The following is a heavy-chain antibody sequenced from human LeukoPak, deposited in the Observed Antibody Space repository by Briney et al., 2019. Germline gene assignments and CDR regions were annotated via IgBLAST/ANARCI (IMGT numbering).Heavy chain of an antibody. Sequence: ASVKVSXKASGYTFTGDYVHWVRQAPGQGLEWMGWINPNSGGTNYAQKFQGRVTMTRDTSINTAYMELSRLTSDDTAVYYCARDQDGHNYDYWGQGTLVTVSS. V-gene: IGHV1-2*02. CDR2: INPNSGGT. J-gene: IGHJ4*02. CDR3: ARDQDGHNYDY. CDR1: GYTFTGDY. D-gene: IGHD5-24*01.